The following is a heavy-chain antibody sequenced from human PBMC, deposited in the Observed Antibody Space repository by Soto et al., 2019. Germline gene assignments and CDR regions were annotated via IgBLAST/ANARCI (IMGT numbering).Heavy chain of an antibody. D-gene: IGHD2-2*01. CDR3: ARYCNNATCYRWFDP. J-gene: IGHJ5*02. CDR1: GGSISSYY. CDR2: MYPSGST. Sequence: LSLTCTVSGGSISSYYWSWIRQPAGKGLEWIGRMYPSGSTNYNPSLKSRVTMSVDTSKNQFSLKLNSVTAADTAVYYCARYCNNATCYRWFDPWGQGTLVTVSS. V-gene: IGHV4-4*07.